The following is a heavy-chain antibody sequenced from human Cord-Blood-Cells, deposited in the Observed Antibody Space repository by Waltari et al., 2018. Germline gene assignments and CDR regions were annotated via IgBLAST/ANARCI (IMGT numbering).Heavy chain of an antibody. J-gene: IGHJ4*02. CDR1: GFTVSSNY. V-gene: IGHV3-53*01. D-gene: IGHD5-18*01. CDR2: IYSGGST. CDR3: ARDGLVREYSYGYFY. Sequence: EVQLVESGGGLIQPGGSLILSCAASGFTVSSNYMSWVRQAPGKGLEWVSVIYSGGSTYYADSVKGRFTISRDNSKNTLYLQMNSLRAEDTAVYYCARDGLVREYSYGYFYWGQGTLVTVSS.